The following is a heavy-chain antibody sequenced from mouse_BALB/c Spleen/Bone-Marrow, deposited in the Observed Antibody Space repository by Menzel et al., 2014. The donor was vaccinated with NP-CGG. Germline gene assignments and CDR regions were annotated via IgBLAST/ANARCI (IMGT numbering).Heavy chain of an antibody. V-gene: IGHV1-26*01. D-gene: IGHD2-14*01. CDR1: GYTFTDYY. CDR2: INPTNGDT. J-gene: IGHJ1*01. CDR3: TMGVRLYWFFDV. Sequence: VQLQQSGPGLVKPGASVKMSCKASGYTFTDYYMKWVKQSHGKSLKWIGDINPTNGDTFYNQKFKGKATLTVDRSSSTANMQLDSLTSEDSAVYYCTMGVRLYWFFDVWGAGTTVTVSS.